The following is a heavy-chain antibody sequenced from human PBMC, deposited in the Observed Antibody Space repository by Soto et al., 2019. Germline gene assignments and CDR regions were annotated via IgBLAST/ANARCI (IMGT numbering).Heavy chain of an antibody. CDR2: IYYSGST. CDR3: ARHRMRVATPYFDY. V-gene: IGHV4-39*01. D-gene: IGHD5-12*01. CDR1: GGSISSSSYY. J-gene: IGHJ4*02. Sequence: SETLSLTCTVSGGSISSSSYYWGWIRQPPGKGLEWIGSIYYSGSTYYNPSLKSRVTISVDTSKNQFSLKLSSVTAADTAVYYCARHRMRVATPYFDYWGQGTLVTVSS.